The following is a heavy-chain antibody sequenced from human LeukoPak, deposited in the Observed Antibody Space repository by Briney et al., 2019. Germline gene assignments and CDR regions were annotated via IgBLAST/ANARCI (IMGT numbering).Heavy chain of an antibody. D-gene: IGHD5-24*01. CDR3: VIDGYKPSQGGY. CDR2: IIPIFGTA. Sequence: SVKVSCKASGGTFSSYAISWVRQAPGQGLGWMGGIIPIFGTANYAQKFQGRVTITADESTSTAYMELSSLRSEDTAVYYCVIDGYKPSQGGYWGQGTLVTVSS. J-gene: IGHJ4*02. CDR1: GGTFSSYA. V-gene: IGHV1-69*13.